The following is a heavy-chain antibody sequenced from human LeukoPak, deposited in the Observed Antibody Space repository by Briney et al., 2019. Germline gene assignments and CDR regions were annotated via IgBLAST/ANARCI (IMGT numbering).Heavy chain of an antibody. CDR1: GYTFTSYA. J-gene: IGHJ4*02. Sequence: GASVKVSCKASGYTFTSYAMHWVRQAPGQRLEWMGWINAGNGNTKYSQKSQGRVTITRDTSASTAYMELSSLRSEDTAVYYCARDFGQLVNYFDYWGQGTLVTVSS. V-gene: IGHV1-3*01. CDR3: ARDFGQLVNYFDY. D-gene: IGHD6-6*01. CDR2: INAGNGNT.